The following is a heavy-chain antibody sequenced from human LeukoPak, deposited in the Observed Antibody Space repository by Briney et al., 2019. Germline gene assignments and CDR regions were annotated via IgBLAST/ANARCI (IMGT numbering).Heavy chain of an antibody. V-gene: IGHV3-30*04. D-gene: IGHD3-10*01. Sequence: GRSLRLSCAASGFTFSSYAMHWVRQAPGKGLEWVAVISYDGSNKYYADSVKGRFTISRDNSKNSLYLQMNSLRAEDTAVYYCARGGGSGSYYHYYYYYMDVWGKGTTVTISS. CDR3: ARGGGSGSYYHYYYYYMDV. J-gene: IGHJ6*03. CDR1: GFTFSSYA. CDR2: ISYDGSNK.